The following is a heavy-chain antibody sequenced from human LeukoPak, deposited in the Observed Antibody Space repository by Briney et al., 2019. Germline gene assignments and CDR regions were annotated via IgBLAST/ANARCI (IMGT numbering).Heavy chain of an antibody. J-gene: IGHJ4*02. CDR2: IYSGGST. V-gene: IGHV3-66*01. D-gene: IGHD6-13*01. CDR3: ARRTPYSSSPFDY. Sequence: GGSLRLSCVASGFTVSSNYMSWVRQAPGKGLEWVSVIYSGGSTYYADSVKGRFTISRDNSKNTLYLQMNNLRAEDTAVYYCARRTPYSSSPFDYWGQGTLVTVSS. CDR1: GFTVSSNY.